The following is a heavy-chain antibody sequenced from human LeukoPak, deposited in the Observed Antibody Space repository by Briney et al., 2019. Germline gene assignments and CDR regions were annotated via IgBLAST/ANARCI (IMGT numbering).Heavy chain of an antibody. CDR3: TSTYSSSSGADY. D-gene: IGHD6-6*01. CDR1: GFTFSGSA. CDR2: IRSKANSYAT. V-gene: IGHV3-73*01. J-gene: IGHJ4*02. Sequence: GGSLRLSCAASGFTFSGSAMHWVRQASGKGLEWVGRIRSKANSYATAYAASVKGRFTISRDDSKNTAYLQMNSLKTEDTAVYYRTSTYSSSSGADYWGQGTLVTVSS.